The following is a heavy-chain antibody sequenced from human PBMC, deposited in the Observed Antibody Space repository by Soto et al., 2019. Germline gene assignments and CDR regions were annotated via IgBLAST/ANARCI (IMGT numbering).Heavy chain of an antibody. CDR1: GFTFSSYS. D-gene: IGHD6-13*01. CDR3: ARARGYSSFYYYYRDV. CDR2: ISSSSSYI. V-gene: IGHV3-21*01. J-gene: IGHJ6*03. Sequence: EVQLVESGGGLVKPGGSLRLSCAASGFTFSSYSMNWVRQAPGKGLEWVSSISSSSSYIYYADSVKGRFTISRDNAKNSLYLQMNSLRAEDTAVYYCARARGYSSFYYYYRDVWGKGTTVTVSS.